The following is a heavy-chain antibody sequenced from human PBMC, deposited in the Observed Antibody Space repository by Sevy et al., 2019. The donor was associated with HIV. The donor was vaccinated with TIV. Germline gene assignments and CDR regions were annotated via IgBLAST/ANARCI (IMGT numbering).Heavy chain of an antibody. J-gene: IGHJ4*02. CDR2: INSDGSSA. CDR1: GFIFKNYW. V-gene: IGHV3-74*01. Sequence: GGSLRLSCATSGFIFKNYWMHWVRQVPGKGLVWVSRINSDGSSATYAGSVKGRFTISRDNAKNTLYLQMNSLRAEDTAMYYCARSPNVHRGWGQGTLVTVSS. CDR3: ARSPNVHRG. D-gene: IGHD3-10*01.